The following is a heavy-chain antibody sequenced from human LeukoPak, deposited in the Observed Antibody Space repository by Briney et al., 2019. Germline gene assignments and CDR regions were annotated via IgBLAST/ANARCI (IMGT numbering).Heavy chain of an antibody. CDR1: GFTFSGYW. CDR3: ARENSFRDY. J-gene: IGHJ4*02. D-gene: IGHD3-16*01. Sequence: GGSLRLSCEASGFTFSGYWMSWVRQAPGKGLEWVAYIKQDGSERNYVDSVKGRFTISRDNAQNSVYLQMNSLRAEDTAVYYCARENSFRDYWGQGILATVSS. V-gene: IGHV3-7*01. CDR2: IKQDGSER.